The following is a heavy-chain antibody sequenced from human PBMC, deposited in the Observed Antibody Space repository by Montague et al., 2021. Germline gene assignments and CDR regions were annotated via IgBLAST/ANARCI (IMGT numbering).Heavy chain of an antibody. J-gene: IGHJ4*02. CDR1: GFSFNVYG. D-gene: IGHD1-26*01. Sequence: SLRLSCAASGFSFNVYGVHWVRQAPGKGLEWVAVVGHDGHYEKYADSVRGRFIVSRDNSRTTLYLQLNSLRAEDTAVYYCARDFRVGTYFDYLGQGTLVTVSS. CDR2: VGHDGHYE. V-gene: IGHV3-33*01. CDR3: ARDFRVGTYFDY.